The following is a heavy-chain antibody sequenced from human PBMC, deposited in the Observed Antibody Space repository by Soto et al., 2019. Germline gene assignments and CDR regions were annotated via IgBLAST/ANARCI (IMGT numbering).Heavy chain of an antibody. Sequence: VQLVESGGGLVQPGGSLRLSCAASGFTFSSYAISWVRQAPGQGLEWMGGIIPIFGTANYAQKFQGRVTITADESTSTAYMELSSLRSEDTAVYYCARPDIVVVVAANSDYYYYGMDVWGQGTTVTVSS. D-gene: IGHD2-15*01. CDR1: GFTFSSYA. CDR3: ARPDIVVVVAANSDYYYYGMDV. J-gene: IGHJ6*02. V-gene: IGHV1-69*01. CDR2: IIPIFGTA.